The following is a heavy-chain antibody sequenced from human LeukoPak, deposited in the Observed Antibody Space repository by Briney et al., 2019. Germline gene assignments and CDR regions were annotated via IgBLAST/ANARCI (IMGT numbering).Heavy chain of an antibody. D-gene: IGHD3-3*01. CDR3: ARTRFLDRAVDY. V-gene: IGHV4-30-2*01. CDR1: GGSISSGGYY. Sequence: SETLSLTCTVSGGSISSGGYYWSWIRQPPGKGLEWIGYIYHSGSTYHNPSLKSRVTISVDRSKNQFSLKLSSVTAADTAVYYCARTRFLDRAVDYWGQGTLVTVSS. CDR2: IYHSGST. J-gene: IGHJ4*02.